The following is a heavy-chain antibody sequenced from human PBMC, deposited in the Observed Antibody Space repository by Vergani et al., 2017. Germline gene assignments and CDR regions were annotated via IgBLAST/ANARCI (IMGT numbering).Heavy chain of an antibody. CDR3: ARARNIVGRWIDY. CDR1: GFTFSSYA. Sequence: EVQLLESGGGLVQPGGSLRLSCAASGFTFSSYAMSWVRQAPGKGLEWVSAISGSGGSTYYADSVKGRFTISRDNAKNSLYLQMNSLRAEDTAVYYCARARNIVGRWIDYWGQGTLVTVSS. J-gene: IGHJ4*02. D-gene: IGHD2/OR15-2a*01. CDR2: ISGSGGST. V-gene: IGHV3-23*01.